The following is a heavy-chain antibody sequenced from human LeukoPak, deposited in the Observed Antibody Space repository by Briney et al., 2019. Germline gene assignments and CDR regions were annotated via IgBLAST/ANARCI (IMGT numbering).Heavy chain of an antibody. CDR1: GFTFSSYA. Sequence: PGRSLRLSCAASGFTFSSYAMHWVRQAPGKGLEWVAVISYDGSNKYYADSVKGRFTISRDNSKNTLYLQMNSLRAEDTAVYYCARDRGPEFGYSSGWYGGYFDYWGQGTLVTVSS. D-gene: IGHD6-19*01. CDR3: ARDRGPEFGYSSGWYGGYFDY. J-gene: IGHJ4*02. V-gene: IGHV3-30-3*01. CDR2: ISYDGSNK.